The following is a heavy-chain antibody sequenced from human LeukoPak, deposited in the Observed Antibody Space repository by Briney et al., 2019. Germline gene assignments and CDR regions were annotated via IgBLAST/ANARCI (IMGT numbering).Heavy chain of an antibody. CDR1: GGSINSGDYY. J-gene: IGHJ4*02. V-gene: IGHV4-39*01. Sequence: SETLSLTCTVSGGSINSGDYYWSCIRQPPGKGLECIGEINHSGSTNYNPSLKSRVTISVDTSKNQFTLKLSSVTAADTAVYYCARHSTFFGVVIIKGRVRGPFDYWGQGTLVTVSS. CDR3: ARHSTFFGVVIIKGRVRGPFDY. D-gene: IGHD3-3*01. CDR2: INHSGST.